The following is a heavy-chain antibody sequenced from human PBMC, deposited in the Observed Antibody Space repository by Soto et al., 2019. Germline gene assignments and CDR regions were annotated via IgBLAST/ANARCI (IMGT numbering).Heavy chain of an antibody. J-gene: IGHJ6*02. Sequence: QVQLVESGGGVVQPGRSLRLACAASGFTFSSYGMHWVRQAPSKGLEWVAVISYDGSNKYYADSVKGRFTIARDNSPKTLFLHTRSLRAEDTAVYYCVKDGSSGWPYFYGQDGWGPGASVTVSS. D-gene: IGHD6-19*01. V-gene: IGHV3-30*18. CDR2: ISYDGSNK. CDR3: VKDGSSGWPYFYGQDG. CDR1: GFTFSSYG.